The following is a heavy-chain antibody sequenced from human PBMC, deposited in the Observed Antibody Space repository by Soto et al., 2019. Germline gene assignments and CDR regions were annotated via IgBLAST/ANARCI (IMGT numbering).Heavy chain of an antibody. V-gene: IGHV4-59*01. Sequence: SETLSLTCTVSGGSISSYYWSWIRQPPGKGLEWIGYIYYSGSTNYNPSLKSRVTISVDTSKNQFSLKLSSVTAADTAVYYCARDRVGFDPWGQGTLVTVSS. CDR1: GGSISSYY. J-gene: IGHJ5*02. CDR2: IYYSGST. CDR3: ARDRVGFDP. D-gene: IGHD2-2*01.